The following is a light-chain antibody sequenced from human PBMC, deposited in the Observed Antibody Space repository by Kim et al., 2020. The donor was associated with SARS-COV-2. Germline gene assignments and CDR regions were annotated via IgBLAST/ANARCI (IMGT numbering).Light chain of an antibody. J-gene: IGKJ2*03. CDR2: AAS. V-gene: IGKV1-39*01. CDR1: QSVSIN. Sequence: DIEMTQSPSALSASVGDRVTITCRASQSVSINLNWYQQKPGKAPRLLIYAASSLQSGVPSRFSGSGSGTGFTLTISSLQPEDFAVYYCQQTFGTQYSFGRVTKLEIK. CDR3: QQTFGTQYS.